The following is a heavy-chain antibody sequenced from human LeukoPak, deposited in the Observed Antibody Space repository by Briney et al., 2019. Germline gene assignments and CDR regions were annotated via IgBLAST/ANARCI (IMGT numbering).Heavy chain of an antibody. J-gene: IGHJ4*02. CDR3: AKDVGNSSGYYFDY. V-gene: IGHV3-21*04. Sequence: PGGSLRLSCAASGFTFSSYWMNWVRQAPGKGLEWVSSITSSSSYIYYADSVKGRFTMSRDNAKNSLYLQMDSLRAEDTALYHCAKDVGNSSGYYFDYWGQGTLVTVSS. CDR1: GFTFSSYW. D-gene: IGHD3-22*01. CDR2: ITSSSSYI.